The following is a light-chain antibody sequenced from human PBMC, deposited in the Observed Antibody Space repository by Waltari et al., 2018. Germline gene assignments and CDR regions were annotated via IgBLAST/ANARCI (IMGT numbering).Light chain of an antibody. CDR2: WAS. V-gene: IGKV4-1*01. J-gene: IGKJ2*01. CDR1: HGLLHTSNKKNY. CDR3: QQYFDTPRT. Sequence: VMTQSPESLAVSLGERAIINCKSSHGLLHTSNKKNYLAWYPQKPGRPPKLLIYWASTEESGVPARFSGSGSGTYFTITISSLQAEDVAVYYCQQYFDTPRTFGQGTKLEIK.